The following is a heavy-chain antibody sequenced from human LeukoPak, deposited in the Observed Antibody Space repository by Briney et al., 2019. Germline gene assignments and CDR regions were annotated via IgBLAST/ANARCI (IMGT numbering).Heavy chain of an antibody. J-gene: IGHJ1*01. Sequence: ASVKVSCKVSGYTLTELSMHWVRQAPGKGLEWMGGFDPEDGETIYAQKFQGRVTMTEDTSTDTAYMELSSLRSEDTAVYYCATGRLRLVASRTLQHWGQGTLVTVSS. CDR1: GYTLTELS. D-gene: IGHD2-2*01. V-gene: IGHV1-24*01. CDR2: FDPEDGET. CDR3: ATGRLRLVASRTLQH.